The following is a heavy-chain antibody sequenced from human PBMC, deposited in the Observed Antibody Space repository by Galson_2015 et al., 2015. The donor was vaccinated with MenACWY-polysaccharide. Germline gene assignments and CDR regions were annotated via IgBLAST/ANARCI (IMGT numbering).Heavy chain of an antibody. CDR1: GFTFSTYE. D-gene: IGHD5-18*01. CDR3: ARDRGSYDAYDI. J-gene: IGHJ3*02. Sequence: SLRLSCAASGFTFSTYEINWVRQSPEKGLQWIAYISGGGSMIHYADSVKGRLTLSRDKAKDSLYLEMNSLTAEDTGLYYCARDRGSYDAYDIWGQGTVVTVSS. V-gene: IGHV3-48*03. CDR2: ISGGGSMI.